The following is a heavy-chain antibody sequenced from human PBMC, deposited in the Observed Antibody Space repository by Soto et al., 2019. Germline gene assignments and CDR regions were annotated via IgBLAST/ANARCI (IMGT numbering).Heavy chain of an antibody. Sequence: QVQLQESGPGLVKPSQTLSLTCTVSGGSILSGGYYWSWIRQRPGEGLEWIGYIFHTGITHSNPSLQSRVAMSVDTAKNQFSLKLTSVTAADTAVYYCARGPIGERFDYWGQGTLVPVSS. CDR3: ARGPIGERFDY. J-gene: IGHJ4*01. CDR2: IFHTGIT. V-gene: IGHV4-31*03. CDR1: GGSILSGGYY. D-gene: IGHD3-10*01.